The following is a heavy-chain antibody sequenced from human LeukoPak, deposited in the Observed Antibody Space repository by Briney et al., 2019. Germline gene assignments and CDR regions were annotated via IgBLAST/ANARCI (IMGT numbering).Heavy chain of an antibody. V-gene: IGHV3-74*01. CDR1: GFTFSNYY. Sequence: GGSLRLSCAASGFTFSNYYMHWVRQAPGKGLVWVSRIKTDGSITGYADSVKGRFTVSRDNAKNTVYLQMNSLTAEDTAVYYCVRERTTATLFDYWGQGTLVTVSS. CDR2: IKTDGSIT. CDR3: VRERTTATLFDY. J-gene: IGHJ4*02. D-gene: IGHD4-17*01.